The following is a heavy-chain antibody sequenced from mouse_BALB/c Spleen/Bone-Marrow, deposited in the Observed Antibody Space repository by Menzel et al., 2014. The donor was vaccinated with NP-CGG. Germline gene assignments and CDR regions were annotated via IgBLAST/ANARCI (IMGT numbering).Heavy chain of an antibody. CDR1: GCAFSSYW. CDR3: AFGNYDFDY. J-gene: IGHJ2*01. CDR2: IYPGDGDT. D-gene: IGHD2-1*01. Sequence: VKLQESGAELVRPGSSVKISCKASGCAFSSYWMNWVKQRPGQGLEWIGQIYPGDGDTNYSGKFKGKATLTADESSSTAYMQLSSLTSEGSAVYFCAFGNYDFDYWGQGTTLTVSS. V-gene: IGHV1-80*01.